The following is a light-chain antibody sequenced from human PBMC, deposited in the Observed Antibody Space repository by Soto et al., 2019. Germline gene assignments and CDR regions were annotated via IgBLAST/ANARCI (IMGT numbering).Light chain of an antibody. J-gene: IGKJ5*01. CDR2: GAS. CDR3: QQRSNWPPIT. V-gene: IGKV3D-15*01. CDR1: QSINSD. Sequence: EIVMTQSPATLSVSPGETTSLSCRASQSINSDVAWYQQKVGQTPRLLIHGASTRATGIAARFSGSGSGTEFTLTISGLQSEDFAVYYCQQRSNWPPITFGQGTRPAIK.